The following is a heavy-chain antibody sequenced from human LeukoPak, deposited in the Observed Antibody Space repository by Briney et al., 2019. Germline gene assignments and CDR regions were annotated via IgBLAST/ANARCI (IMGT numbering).Heavy chain of an antibody. CDR1: GGSISSYY. J-gene: IGHJ3*02. Sequence: SETLSLTCTVSGGSISSYYWSWIRQPPGKGLEWIGYIYYSGSTNYNPSLKSRVTMSVDTSKNQFSLKLSSVTAADTAVYYCARVDGRYYYGSGSYSLALDAFDIWGQGTMVTVPS. V-gene: IGHV4-59*01. D-gene: IGHD3-10*01. CDR2: IYYSGST. CDR3: ARVDGRYYYGSGSYSLALDAFDI.